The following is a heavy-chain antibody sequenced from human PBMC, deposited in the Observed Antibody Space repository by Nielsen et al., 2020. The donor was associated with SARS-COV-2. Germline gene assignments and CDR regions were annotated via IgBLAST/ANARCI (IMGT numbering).Heavy chain of an antibody. V-gene: IGHV1-2*06. CDR2: IIPDSGGP. CDR1: GYTFTNYY. J-gene: IGHJ4*02. D-gene: IGHD3/OR15-3a*01. Sequence: ASVKVSCKASGYTFTNYYIHWMRQAPGQGLEWMGRIIPDSGGPNYAQRFQGRVTMTRDTSVTTAYMELSRLTSDDTAVYYCARDKGMDWRYFDYWGQGTLVTVSS. CDR3: ARDKGMDWRYFDY.